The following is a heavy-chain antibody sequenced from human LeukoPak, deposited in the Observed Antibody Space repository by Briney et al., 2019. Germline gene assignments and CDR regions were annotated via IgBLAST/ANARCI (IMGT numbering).Heavy chain of an antibody. J-gene: IGHJ6*03. CDR3: ARVYGYYYYYMDV. D-gene: IGHD4-17*01. CDR1: GYTFSSNG. Sequence: ASVKVSCKASGYTFSSNGIIWVRQAPGQGLEWMGWINPDNDDTKYGRTFQGRLTMTTDTSTSTTYVELRNLRSDDTAVYYCARVYGYYYYYMDVWGKGTTVTVSS. CDR2: INPDNDDT. V-gene: IGHV1-18*01.